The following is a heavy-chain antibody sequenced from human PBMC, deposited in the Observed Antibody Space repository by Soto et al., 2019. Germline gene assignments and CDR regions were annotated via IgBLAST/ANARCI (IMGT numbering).Heavy chain of an antibody. CDR3: ARDSGYSSGWYKDLDY. CDR1: GYTFTSYY. D-gene: IGHD6-19*01. V-gene: IGHV1-46*01. J-gene: IGHJ4*02. CDR2: INPSGGST. Sequence: QVQLVQSGAEVKKPGASVKVSCKASGYTFTSYYMHCVRQAPGQGLEWMGIINPSGGSTSYAQKFQGRGTMTRDTSTSTVYMEVSSLRSEDTAVYYCARDSGYSSGWYKDLDYWGQGTLVTVSS.